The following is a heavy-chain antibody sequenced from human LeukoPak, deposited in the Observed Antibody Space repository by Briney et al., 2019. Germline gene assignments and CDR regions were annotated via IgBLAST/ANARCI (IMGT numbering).Heavy chain of an antibody. Sequence: SEPLSLTCGLYGECFRGYYWRCLREPRGGGVEWIGEFNHWGSTNSNPPLKSRVTISVDTSKNQFSLKLSSVTAADTAVYYCARGPYYDSSGPTPYATDAFDIWGQGTMVTVSS. V-gene: IGHV4-34*01. J-gene: IGHJ3*02. CDR2: FNHWGST. CDR3: ARGPYYDSSGPTPYATDAFDI. D-gene: IGHD3-22*01. CDR1: GECFRGYY.